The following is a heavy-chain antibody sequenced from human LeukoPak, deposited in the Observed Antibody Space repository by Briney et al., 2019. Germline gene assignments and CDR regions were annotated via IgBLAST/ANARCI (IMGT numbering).Heavy chain of an antibody. CDR2: ICTSGST. V-gene: IGHV4-4*07. Sequence: SXXLSLTCTVSGGSISSYYWSWIRQPAGKGLEWIGRICTSGSTNYNPSLKSRVTMSVDTSKNQFSLKLSSVTAADTAVYYCARTRHFYDSSGPKTPFFDYWGQGTLVTVSS. CDR1: GGSISSYY. CDR3: ARTRHFYDSSGPKTPFFDY. J-gene: IGHJ4*02. D-gene: IGHD3-22*01.